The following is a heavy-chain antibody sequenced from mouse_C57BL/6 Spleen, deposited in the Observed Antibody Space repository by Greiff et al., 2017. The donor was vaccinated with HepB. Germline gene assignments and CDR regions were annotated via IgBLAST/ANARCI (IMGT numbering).Heavy chain of an antibody. J-gene: IGHJ1*03. CDR2: IYPGDGDT. CDR3: ARGFYYGSSYWYFDV. V-gene: IGHV1-82*01. D-gene: IGHD1-1*01. CDR1: GYAFSSSW. Sequence: VQLKQSGPELVKPGASVKISCKASGYAFSSSWMNWVKQRPGKGLEWIGRIYPGDGDTNYNGKFKGKATLTADKSSSTAYMQLSSLTSEDSAVYFCARGFYYGSSYWYFDVWGTGTTVTVSS.